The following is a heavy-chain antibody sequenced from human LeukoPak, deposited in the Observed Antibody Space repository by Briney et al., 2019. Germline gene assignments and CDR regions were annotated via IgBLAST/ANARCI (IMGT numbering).Heavy chain of an antibody. CDR1: GGSFSGYY. J-gene: IGHJ5*02. V-gene: IGHV4-34*01. Sequence: SETLSLTCAVYGGSFSGYYWNWIRQPPGKGLEWIGEINHSGSTNYNSSLKSRVTISVDTSKNQFSLKLSSVTAADTAVYYCARVRYSSSSLGWFDPWGQGTLVTVSS. CDR3: ARVRYSSSSLGWFDP. CDR2: INHSGST. D-gene: IGHD6-6*01.